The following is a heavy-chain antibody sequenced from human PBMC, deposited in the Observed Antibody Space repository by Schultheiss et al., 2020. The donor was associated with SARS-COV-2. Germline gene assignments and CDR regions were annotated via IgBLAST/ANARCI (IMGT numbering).Heavy chain of an antibody. CDR1: GFTFSSYA. CDR3: ARGTAAGNYYYYGMDV. Sequence: GESLKISCAASGFTFSSYAMHWVRQAPGKGLAWVAIISYDGSNKYYADSVKGRFTISRDNSKNTLYLQMNSLRAEDTAVYYCARGTAAGNYYYYGMDVWGQGTTVTVSS. V-gene: IGHV3-30*04. CDR2: ISYDGSNK. D-gene: IGHD6-13*01. J-gene: IGHJ6*02.